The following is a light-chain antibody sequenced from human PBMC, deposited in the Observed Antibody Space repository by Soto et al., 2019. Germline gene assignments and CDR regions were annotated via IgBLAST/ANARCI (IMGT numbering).Light chain of an antibody. CDR2: EVS. CDR3: SSYTSSSTLGGV. J-gene: IGLJ1*01. V-gene: IGLV2-14*01. Sequence: QSALTQPASVSGSPGQSITISCTGTSSDVGGYNYVSWYQQHPGKAPKLMIYEVSNRPSGVSNRFSGSKSGNTASLTISGLQAEDEDDYYCSSYTSSSTLGGVFGTGTKVTV. CDR1: SSDVGGYNY.